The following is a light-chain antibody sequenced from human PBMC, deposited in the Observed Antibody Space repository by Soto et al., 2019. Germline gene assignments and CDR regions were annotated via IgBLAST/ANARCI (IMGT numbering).Light chain of an antibody. V-gene: IGKV3-15*01. CDR2: GAS. Sequence: IVLTQSPSTLSLSPGERAPLCCWAIQSISSSYIAWYQQKPGQAPRLLIYGASTRATGIPARFSGSGSGTEFTLTISSLQSEDFAVYYCQQYNNWPPITSGQGTRLEI. CDR1: QSISSS. CDR3: QQYNNWPPIT. J-gene: IGKJ5*01.